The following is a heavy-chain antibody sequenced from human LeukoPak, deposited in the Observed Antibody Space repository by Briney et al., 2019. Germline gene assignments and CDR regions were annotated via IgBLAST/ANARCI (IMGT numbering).Heavy chain of an antibody. D-gene: IGHD2-8*01. CDR3: AKNPCTNGVCYRVDY. CDR2: ISYDGSNR. CDR1: GFTFSSYG. Sequence: SLRLSCAVSGFTFSSYGMHWVRQAPGKGLEWVAVISYDGSNRYYADSVKGRFTISRDTSENTLYLQMNSLRAEDTAVYYCAKNPCTNGVCYRVDYWGQGTLVTVSS. J-gene: IGHJ4*02. V-gene: IGHV3-30*18.